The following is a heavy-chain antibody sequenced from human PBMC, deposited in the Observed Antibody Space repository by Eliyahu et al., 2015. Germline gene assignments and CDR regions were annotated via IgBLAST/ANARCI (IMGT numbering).Heavy chain of an antibody. CDR1: GYSISSGYY. Sequence: QVQLQESGPGLVKPSETLSLTCTVSGYSISSGYYWGWIRQPPGKGLEWIGSIYHSGSTYYNPSLKSRVTISVDTSKNQFSLKLSSVTAADTAVYYCARDYGDYAYDYWGQGTLVTVSS. J-gene: IGHJ4*02. CDR3: ARDYGDYAYDY. CDR2: IYHSGST. D-gene: IGHD4-17*01. V-gene: IGHV4-38-2*02.